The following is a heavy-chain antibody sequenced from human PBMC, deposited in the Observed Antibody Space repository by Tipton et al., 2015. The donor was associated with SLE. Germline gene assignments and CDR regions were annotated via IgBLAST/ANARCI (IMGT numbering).Heavy chain of an antibody. Sequence: TLSLTCTVSGASINTYYWSWIRQAPGKGLDWIGHFHNRANTNYNPSLKSRVTISVDTSKKEVYLKLTSVTAADTAVYYCARVYCGGDCYSPTYYYYGMDVWGQGTTVTVSS. D-gene: IGHD2-21*02. CDR2: FHNRANT. V-gene: IGHV4-4*07. CDR1: GASINTYY. J-gene: IGHJ6*02. CDR3: ARVYCGGDCYSPTYYYYGMDV.